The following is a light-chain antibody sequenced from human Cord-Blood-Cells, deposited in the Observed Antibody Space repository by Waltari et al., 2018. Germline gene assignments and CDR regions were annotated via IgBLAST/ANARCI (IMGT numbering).Light chain of an antibody. CDR3: QQSYSTLSLT. CDR1: QSISSY. V-gene: IGKV1-39*01. Sequence: DIQMTQSPSSLSASVGDRVTITCRASQSISSYLNWYQQKPGKAPKLLIYAASSLQSGVPSRFSGSGSGTDFTLTISSLQPEDFATYYCQQSYSTLSLTFGGGTKVKIK. CDR2: AAS. J-gene: IGKJ4*01.